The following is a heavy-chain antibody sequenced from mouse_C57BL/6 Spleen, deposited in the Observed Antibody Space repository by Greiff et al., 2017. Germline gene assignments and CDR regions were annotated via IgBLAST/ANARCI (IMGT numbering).Heavy chain of an antibody. CDR2: ISYDGSN. D-gene: IGHD2-1*01. J-gene: IGHJ3*01. Sequence: EVQLQESGPGLVKPSQSLSLTCSVTGYSITSGYYWNWIRQFPGNKLEWMGYISYDGSNNYNPSLKNRISITRDTSKNQFFLKLNSVTTEDTATYYCAREGIYYGNYAWFAYWGQGTLVTVSA. CDR3: AREGIYYGNYAWFAY. CDR1: GYSITSGYY. V-gene: IGHV3-6*01.